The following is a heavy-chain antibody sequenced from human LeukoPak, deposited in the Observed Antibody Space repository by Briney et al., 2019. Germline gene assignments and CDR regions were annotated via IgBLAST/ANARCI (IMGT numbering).Heavy chain of an antibody. D-gene: IGHD6-13*01. CDR2: YYSGGA. CDR3: ARALQGSSWSAWFDA. Sequence: SETLSLTCTVSGGSMNGYFWSWIRQSPGKGLEWIAYYSGGANYNPSVKGRVTMSVDTSQNQFPLDLRSVTAADTAVYYCARALQGSSWSAWFDAWGQGTLVTVSS. V-gene: IGHV4-59*01. CDR1: GGSMNGYF. J-gene: IGHJ5*02.